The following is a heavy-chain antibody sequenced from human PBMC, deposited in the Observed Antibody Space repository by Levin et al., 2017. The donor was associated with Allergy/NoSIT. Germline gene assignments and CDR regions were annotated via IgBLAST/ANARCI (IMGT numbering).Heavy chain of an antibody. CDR1: GFTVSNYA. CDR3: EGSWT. CDR2: ISCGGGGT. Sequence: GGSLRLSCAASGFTVSNYAMGWVRQRPGEGLEWVSGISCGGGGTHYADFVRGRFIISRDTSRNTLSLEMNDLRAEDTAIYRCEGSWTWGQGTLVTVSS. J-gene: IGHJ4*02. D-gene: IGHD3/OR15-3a*01. V-gene: IGHV3-23*01.